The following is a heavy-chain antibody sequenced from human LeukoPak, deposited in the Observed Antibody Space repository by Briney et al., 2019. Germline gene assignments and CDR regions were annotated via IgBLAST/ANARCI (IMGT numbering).Heavy chain of an antibody. D-gene: IGHD4-23*01. Sequence: SETLSLICTVSGTSISSSYWSWIRQPPGKGLQWIGFIYYSGNSNYNPSLNSRGTISLDESKNQVSLKLRSVTAADTAVYYCAKYRVDSDGNAGGDDAFDVWGQGTMVTVSS. J-gene: IGHJ3*01. CDR2: IYYSGNS. CDR1: GTSISSSY. CDR3: AKYRVDSDGNAGGDDAFDV. V-gene: IGHV4-59*08.